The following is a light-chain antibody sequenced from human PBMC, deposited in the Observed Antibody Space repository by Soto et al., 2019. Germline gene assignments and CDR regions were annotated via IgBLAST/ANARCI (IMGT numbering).Light chain of an antibody. J-gene: IGKJ2*01. CDR1: QSVSSN. CDR3: QQYNNLPRT. Sequence: EIVMTQSPATLSVSPGERATLSCRASQSVSSNLAWYQQKPGQAPRLLIYGASTRATGIPARFSGSGSGTEFTLTISSLQSGDFAVYYCQQYNNLPRTFGQGTKLEIK. V-gene: IGKV3-15*01. CDR2: GAS.